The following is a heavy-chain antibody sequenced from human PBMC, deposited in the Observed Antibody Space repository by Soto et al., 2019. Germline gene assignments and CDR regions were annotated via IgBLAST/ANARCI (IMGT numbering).Heavy chain of an antibody. D-gene: IGHD6-25*01. CDR1: GNSISSSNW. V-gene: IGHV4-4*01. J-gene: IGHJ4*02. Sequence: QVQLQESGPGLVQPSGTLSLTCAVSGNSISSSNWWRWVRQPPGRGLGWIGEIHHTGSTNYSPSLKSPVCISGDKSRNTSSRTPGSVTAARTAVYCCARDVGYLYEGRAAGRFGFWGQGTLVTVSS. CDR3: ARDVGYLYEGRAAGRFGF. CDR2: IHHTGST.